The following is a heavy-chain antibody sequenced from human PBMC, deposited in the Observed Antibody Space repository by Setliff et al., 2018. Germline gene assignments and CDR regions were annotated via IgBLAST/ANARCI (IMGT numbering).Heavy chain of an antibody. J-gene: IGHJ4*02. D-gene: IGHD3-3*01. CDR2: ISAYNGNT. CDR1: GYTFISYG. V-gene: IGHV1-18*01. CDR3: ARESTAKNFWGEYSDY. Sequence: GASVKVSYKASGYTFISYGISWVRQAPGQGLEWMGWISAYNGNTNYAQKFQGRVKMTRDTSTNTVYMQLSSLRSEDTAVYYCARESTAKNFWGEYSDYWGQGTLVTVSS.